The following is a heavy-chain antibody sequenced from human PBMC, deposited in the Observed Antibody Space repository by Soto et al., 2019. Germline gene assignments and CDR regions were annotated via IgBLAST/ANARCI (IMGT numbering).Heavy chain of an antibody. CDR3: ASQDIVVVPAARGRDDAFAI. CDR2: IYYSGST. J-gene: IGHJ3*02. V-gene: IGHV4-39*01. CDR1: GGSISSSSYY. Sequence: SETLSLTCTVSGGSISSSSYYWGWIRQPPGKGLEWIGSIYYSGSTYYNPSLKSRVTISVDTSKNQFSLKLSSVTAADTAVYYCASQDIVVVPAARGRDDAFAIWGQGTMVTVSS. D-gene: IGHD2-2*01.